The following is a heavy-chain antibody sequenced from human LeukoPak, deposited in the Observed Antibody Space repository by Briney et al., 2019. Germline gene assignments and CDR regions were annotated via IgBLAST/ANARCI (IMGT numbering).Heavy chain of an antibody. J-gene: IGHJ6*02. CDR2: ISAYNGNT. D-gene: IGHD3-22*01. CDR1: GYTFTSYG. CDR3: ARDRPPRYDSSSYYYYYYGMDV. Sequence: ASVKVSCKASGYTFTSYGISWVRQSPGQGLECIGCISAYNGNTNYTQKLQRRVSMTTDTSTSTDYMELRSLRSDDPAVYYCARDRPPRYDSSSYYYYYYGMDVWGQGTTVTVSS. V-gene: IGHV1-18*01.